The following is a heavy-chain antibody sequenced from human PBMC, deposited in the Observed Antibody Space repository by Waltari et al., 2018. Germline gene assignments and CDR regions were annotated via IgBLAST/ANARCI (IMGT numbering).Heavy chain of an antibody. CDR1: GGSFSSYY. CDR3: ARLGLRNDFWSGYSRGYMDV. Sequence: QVQLQQWGAGLLKPSETLSLTCVVYGGSFSSYYWSWIRQPPGQGLEWIGEINQSGSTNYNPSLKSRVTISVDTSKNQFSLKLSSVTAADTAVYYCARLGLRNDFWSGYSRGYMDVWGKGTTVTVSS. V-gene: IGHV4-34*01. J-gene: IGHJ6*03. CDR2: INQSGST. D-gene: IGHD3-3*01.